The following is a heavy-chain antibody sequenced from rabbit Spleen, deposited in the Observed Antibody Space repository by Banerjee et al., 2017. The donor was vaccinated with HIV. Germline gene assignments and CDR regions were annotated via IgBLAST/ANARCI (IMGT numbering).Heavy chain of an antibody. CDR1: GFSFSSRYY. J-gene: IGHJ4*01. D-gene: IGHD7-1*01. Sequence: QEQLEESGGDLVKPEGSLTLTCTASGFSFSSRYYMCWVRQAPGKGLEWIACIDAGNSGITYYASWAKGRFTISKTSSTTVSLQMTSLTAADTATYLCARDNAGYAGYGDDNLWGQGTLDAGS. V-gene: IGHV1S45*01. CDR3: ARDNAGYAGYGDDNL. CDR2: IDAGNSGIT.